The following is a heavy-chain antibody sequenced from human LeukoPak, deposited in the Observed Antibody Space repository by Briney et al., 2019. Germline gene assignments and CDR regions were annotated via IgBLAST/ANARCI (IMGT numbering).Heavy chain of an antibody. CDR2: ISGSGGST. CDR1: GFTFSSYA. V-gene: IGHV3-23*01. CDR3: AKDSGAAAGLEFDS. J-gene: IGHJ4*02. Sequence: GGSLRLSCAASGFTFSSYAMSWVRQAPGKGLEWVSAISGSGGSTYYADSVKVRFTSSRDNSKNTMYLHMNSLRAEDTAVYYSAKDSGAAAGLEFDSWGQGTLVTVSS. D-gene: IGHD6-13*01.